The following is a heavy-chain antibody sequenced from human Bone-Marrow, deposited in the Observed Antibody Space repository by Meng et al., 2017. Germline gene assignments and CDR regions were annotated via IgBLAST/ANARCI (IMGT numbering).Heavy chain of an antibody. V-gene: IGHV1-46*01. CDR2: INPSGGST. CDR1: GDPFTSYY. D-gene: IGHD4/OR15-4a*01. CDR3: ARDRNSGEHTEYNWFDP. Sequence: RLVRCVAEVKKPGYPMKVSCKATGDPFTSYYMHWGRQAPGQWLEWMGRINPSGGSTSYAQKFQGRVTMTRDTSTSTVYMELSSLRSEDTAVYYCARDRNSGEHTEYNWFDPWGQGTLVTVSS. J-gene: IGHJ5*02.